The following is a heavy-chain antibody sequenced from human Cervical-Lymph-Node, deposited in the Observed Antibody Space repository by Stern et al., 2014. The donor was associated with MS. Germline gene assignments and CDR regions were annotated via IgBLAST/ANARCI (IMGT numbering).Heavy chain of an antibody. J-gene: IGHJ6*02. D-gene: IGHD3-22*01. CDR1: GGSISSGHW. CDR2: IYPGGST. CDR3: ARERLVSYGMDV. V-gene: IGHV4-4*02. Sequence: LQLQESGPGLVKPSGTLSLTCAVSGGSISSGHWWSWVRQSPGKGLEWIGEIYPGGSTNYNPPLKSRVTISVDKSKNQFSLQLTSVTAADTAVYYCARERLVSYGMDVWGQGTTVTVSS.